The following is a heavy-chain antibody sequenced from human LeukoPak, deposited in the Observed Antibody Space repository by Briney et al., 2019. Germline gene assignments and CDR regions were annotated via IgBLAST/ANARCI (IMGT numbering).Heavy chain of an antibody. J-gene: IGHJ3*02. CDR1: GGSISSYY. CDR3: ARGSIVGATGGAFDI. CDR2: IYYSGST. V-gene: IGHV4-59*12. Sequence: SETLSLTCTVSGGSISSYYWSWIRQPPGKGLEWIGYIYYSGSTNYNPSLKSRVTISVDRSKNQFSLKLSSVTAADTAVYYCARGSIVGATGGAFDIWGQGTMVTVSS. D-gene: IGHD1-26*01.